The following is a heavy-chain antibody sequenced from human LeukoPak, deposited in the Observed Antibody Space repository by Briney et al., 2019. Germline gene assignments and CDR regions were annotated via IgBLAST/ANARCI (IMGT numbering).Heavy chain of an antibody. D-gene: IGHD4-17*01. CDR2: MNPNSGNT. CDR3: ARNNATVRYFQH. J-gene: IGHJ1*01. Sequence: ASVKVSCKASGYTFTTYDINWVRQATGQGPEWMGWMNPNSGNTGYAQKFQGRATMTRNTTTSTAYMELSSLTSEDTAVYYCARNNATVRYFQHWGQGTLVTV. CDR1: GYTFTTYD. V-gene: IGHV1-8*01.